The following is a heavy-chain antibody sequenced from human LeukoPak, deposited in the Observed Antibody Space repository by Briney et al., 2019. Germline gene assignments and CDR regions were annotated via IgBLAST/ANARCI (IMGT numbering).Heavy chain of an antibody. CDR3: ATLYGEG. CDR2: IYYSGST. Sequence: SETLSLTCTVSGGSISSYYWSWIRQPPGKGLEWTGYIYYSGSTNYNPSLKSRVTISVDTSKNKFSLKLSSVTAADTAVYYCATLYGEGWGQGTLVTVSS. D-gene: IGHD4-17*01. CDR1: GGSISSYY. V-gene: IGHV4-59*08. J-gene: IGHJ4*02.